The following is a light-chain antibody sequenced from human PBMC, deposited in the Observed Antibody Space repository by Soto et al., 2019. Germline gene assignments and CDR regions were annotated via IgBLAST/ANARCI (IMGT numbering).Light chain of an antibody. J-gene: IGKJ4*01. Sequence: ETVMTQSPATLSVSPGEGATLSCRASQSISTNLAWYQQKPGQAPRLLIYGASTRVTGIPARFSGSGSGTDFTLTISSLQSEDFAVYYCQQYNDWPPVTFGGGTKVEIK. CDR1: QSISTN. CDR3: QQYNDWPPVT. V-gene: IGKV3-15*01. CDR2: GAS.